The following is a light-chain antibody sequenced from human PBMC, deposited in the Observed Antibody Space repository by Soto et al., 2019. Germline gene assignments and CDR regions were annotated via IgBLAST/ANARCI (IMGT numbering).Light chain of an antibody. J-gene: IGKJ5*01. CDR2: STS. CDR3: QQANTFPFT. Sequence: DIQLTQSPSSVSASVGDSVTITCRASQSVDNWLAWYQQKPGKAPKLLIYSTSSLQSGVPSRFSGSGSGTDFTLTISGLQPEYFAIYYCQQANTFPFTFGEGTRLDI. CDR1: QSVDNW. V-gene: IGKV1-12*01.